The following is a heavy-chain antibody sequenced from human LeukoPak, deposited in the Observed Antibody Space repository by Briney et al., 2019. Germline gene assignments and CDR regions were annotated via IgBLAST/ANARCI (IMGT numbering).Heavy chain of an antibody. V-gene: IGHV3-30*03. J-gene: IGHJ4*02. D-gene: IGHD3-22*01. Sequence: GGSLRLSCAASGFTFSSYGMHWVRQAPGKGLEWVAVISYDGSNKYYADSVKGRFTISRDNSKNTLYLQMNSLRAEDTAVYYCAGDRDYYDSSGYYRYFDYWGQGTLVTVSS. CDR1: GFTFSSYG. CDR3: AGDRDYYDSSGYYRYFDY. CDR2: ISYDGSNK.